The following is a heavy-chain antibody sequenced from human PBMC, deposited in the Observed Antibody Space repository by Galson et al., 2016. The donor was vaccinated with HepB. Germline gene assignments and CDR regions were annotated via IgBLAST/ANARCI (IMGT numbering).Heavy chain of an antibody. D-gene: IGHD6-19*01. CDR3: AKDHPSPGWPSFES. J-gene: IGHJ4*02. V-gene: IGHV3-23*01. Sequence: SLRLSCAASGFSLSRFAMSWVRQAPGKGLEWVASFSNIQKTYYGAPVEGRFTITRDDSTSTLILQMNNLRPEDTAVYYCAKDHPSPGWPSFESWGQGTLVIVSS. CDR2: FSNIQKT. CDR1: GFSLSRFA.